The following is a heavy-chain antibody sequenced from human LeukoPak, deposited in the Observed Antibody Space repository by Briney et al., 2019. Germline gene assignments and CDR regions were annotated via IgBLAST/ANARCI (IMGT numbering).Heavy chain of an antibody. D-gene: IGHD3-10*01. CDR3: AKHSRTGSSFDPFEY. CDR1: GYSFTTYW. V-gene: IGHV5-51*01. J-gene: IGHJ4*02. CDR2: IYPGDSDT. Sequence: GESLKISCKGSGYSFTTYWIGWARQMPGRGLEWMGIIYPGDSDTRYSPSFQGQVTISADKSISTAYLQWSRLKASDTAIYYCAKHSRTGSSFDPFEYWGQGTLVTVSS.